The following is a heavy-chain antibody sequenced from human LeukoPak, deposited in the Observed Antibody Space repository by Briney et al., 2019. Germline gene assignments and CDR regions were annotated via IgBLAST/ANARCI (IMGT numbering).Heavy chain of an antibody. CDR2: ISGSGNTI. CDR3: ARAYNYDLTDTFDI. D-gene: IGHD3-22*01. CDR1: GFTFSEHF. J-gene: IGHJ3*02. V-gene: IGHV3-11*01. Sequence: GGSLRLSCAASGFTFSEHFMSWIRQAPGKGPEWVSYISGSGNTIYYAASVKGRFTISRDNAKSSLYLQMNGLRAEGTAMYYCARAYNYDLTDTFDIWGQGTMVTVSS.